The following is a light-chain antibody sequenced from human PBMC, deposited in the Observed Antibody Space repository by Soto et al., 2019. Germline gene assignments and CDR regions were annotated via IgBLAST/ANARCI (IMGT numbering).Light chain of an antibody. CDR2: EVS. J-gene: IGLJ3*02. Sequence: QSVLTQPASVSGSPGQSITISCTGTNSDVGGYNYVSWYQQHPGKAPKLMIYEVSKRPSGVPFRFSASKSANTASLTVSGLQAEDEADYYCCSYAGSNSWVFGGGTKLTVL. CDR1: NSDVGGYNY. CDR3: CSYAGSNSWV. V-gene: IGLV2-8*01.